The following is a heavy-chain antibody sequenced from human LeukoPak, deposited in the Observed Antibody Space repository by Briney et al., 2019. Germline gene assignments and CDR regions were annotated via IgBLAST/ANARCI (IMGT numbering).Heavy chain of an antibody. V-gene: IGHV1-69*13. CDR3: ARAKLYCSSTSCQLYYFDY. D-gene: IGHD2-2*01. CDR2: IIPIFGTA. CDR1: GGTFSSYA. Sequence: GASVKVSCKASGGTFSSYAISWVRQAPGQGLEWMGGIIPIFGTANYAQKFQGRVTITADESTSTAYMELSSLRSEDTAVYYCARAKLYCSSTSCQLYYFDYWGQGTLVTVSS. J-gene: IGHJ4*02.